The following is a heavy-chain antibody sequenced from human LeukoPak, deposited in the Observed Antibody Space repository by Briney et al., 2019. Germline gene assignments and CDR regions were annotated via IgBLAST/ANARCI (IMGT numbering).Heavy chain of an antibody. CDR1: GVIFSSLS. J-gene: IGHJ4*02. CDR2: ISASSRTT. V-gene: IGHV3-48*04. D-gene: IGHD1-26*01. CDR3: ASQSSGSSTRAPDF. Sequence: GGSLRLSCETSGVIFSSLSLNWVRQPPGKGLESLSYISASSRTTYYADSVKGRFIVSRDNAKNSLFLQMDSLRADDTALYYCASQSSGSSTRAPDFWGQGTVVTVSS.